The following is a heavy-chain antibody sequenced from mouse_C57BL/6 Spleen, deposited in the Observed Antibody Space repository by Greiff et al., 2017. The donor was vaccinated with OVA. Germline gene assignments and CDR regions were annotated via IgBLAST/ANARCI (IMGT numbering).Heavy chain of an antibody. CDR1: GFTFTDYY. J-gene: IGHJ2*01. D-gene: IGHD1-1*01. V-gene: IGHV7-3*01. Sequence: EVKLVESGGGLVQPGGSLSLSCAASGFTFTDYYMSWVRQPPGKALEWLGFIRNKANGYTTEYSASVKGRFTISRDNSQSILYLQMNALRAEDSATYYCARYERGYGSFFDYWGQGTTLTVSS. CDR3: ARYERGYGSFFDY. CDR2: IRNKANGYTT.